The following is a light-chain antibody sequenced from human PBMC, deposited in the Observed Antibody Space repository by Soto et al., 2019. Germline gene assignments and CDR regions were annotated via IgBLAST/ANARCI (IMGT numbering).Light chain of an antibody. CDR2: AAS. CDR3: QQSYSTPYT. J-gene: IGKJ2*01. CDR1: QSISSY. V-gene: IGKV1-39*01. Sequence: DIQMTQSPSSLSASVGDRVTITCRASQSISSYLNWYQQKPGKAPKLLIYAASSLQIGVPSRFSGSGSGTDFTLTISRLQPEDFATYYCQQSYSTPYTFGQGTKLEIK.